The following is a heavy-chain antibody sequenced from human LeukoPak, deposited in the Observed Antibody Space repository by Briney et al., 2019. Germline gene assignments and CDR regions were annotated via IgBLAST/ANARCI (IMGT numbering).Heavy chain of an antibody. V-gene: IGHV3-48*04. CDR2: ISAISSSST. CDR1: GFTFSSYS. Sequence: GGSLRLSCAASGFTFSSYSMNWVRQAPGKGLEWVSYISAISSSSTYYADSVKGRFTISRDNAKNTLYLQMNSLRAEDTAVYYCARDMIRGVINYWGQGTLVIASS. CDR3: ARDMIRGVINY. J-gene: IGHJ4*02. D-gene: IGHD3-10*01.